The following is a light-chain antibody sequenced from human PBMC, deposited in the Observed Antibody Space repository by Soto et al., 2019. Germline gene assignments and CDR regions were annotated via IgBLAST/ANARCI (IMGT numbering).Light chain of an antibody. CDR3: QQYHSYST. V-gene: IGKV1-5*01. Sequence: DIRMTQSPSSLSASIGXRVTITCPARLRLRTSLNLSRHKPGKAPKXLIYAASSLESGVTSRFSASGSGKEFTITISSLQPGDLATYDCQQYHSYSTFGQGTKVDI. J-gene: IGKJ1*01. CDR1: LRLRTS. CDR2: AAS.